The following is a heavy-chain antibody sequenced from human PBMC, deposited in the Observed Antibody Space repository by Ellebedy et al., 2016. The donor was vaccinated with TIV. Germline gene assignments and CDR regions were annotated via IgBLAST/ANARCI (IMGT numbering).Heavy chain of an antibody. Sequence: GESLKISCAASGFTFSSYAMKWVRQAPGKGLEWVSYISSSGRTIYYVDSVKGRFTISRDNAKNSLYLQMNSLRAEYTAVYYCARDPNSPGDTGYGDYWGQGVVVTVST. CDR3: ARDPNSPGDTGYGDY. CDR1: GFTFSSYA. CDR2: ISSSGRTI. V-gene: IGHV3-48*03. J-gene: IGHJ4*02. D-gene: IGHD5-12*01.